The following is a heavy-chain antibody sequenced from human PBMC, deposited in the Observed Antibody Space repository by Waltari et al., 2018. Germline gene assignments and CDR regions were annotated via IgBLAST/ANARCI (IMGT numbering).Heavy chain of an antibody. CDR1: GYTFTSHW. V-gene: IGHV5-51*01. Sequence: EVQLVQSGAEVKKPGDSLKISCKASGYTFTSHWIAWARQMPGKGLEWMGIIDPEDSDTRYSPSFQGQVTISADKATTTAYLQWRSLKASDTAMYYCSRRGDFRSGYTSDYWGQGTLVTVSS. D-gene: IGHD3-3*01. CDR2: IDPEDSDT. CDR3: SRRGDFRSGYTSDY. J-gene: IGHJ4*02.